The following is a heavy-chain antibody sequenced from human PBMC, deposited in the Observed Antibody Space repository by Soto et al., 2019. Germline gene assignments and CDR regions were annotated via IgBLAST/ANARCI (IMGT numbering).Heavy chain of an antibody. CDR3: ARAGSGSYYFLSGNYYYYGMDV. Sequence: ASVKVSCKASGYTFTSYGISWVRQAPGLGLEWMGWISAYNGNTNYAQKLQGRVTMTTDTSTSTAYMELRSLRSDDTAVYYCARAGSGSYYFLSGNYYYYGMDVWGQGTTVTVSS. D-gene: IGHD1-26*01. J-gene: IGHJ6*02. CDR2: ISAYNGNT. CDR1: GYTFTSYG. V-gene: IGHV1-18*01.